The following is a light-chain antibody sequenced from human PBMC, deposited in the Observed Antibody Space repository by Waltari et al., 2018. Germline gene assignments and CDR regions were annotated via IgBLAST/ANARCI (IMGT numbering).Light chain of an antibody. CDR1: SSDIGGYNY. CDR3: TSYTSDNLDV. CDR2: ETS. J-gene: IGLJ1*01. Sequence: QSALTQPASVSGSPGQSITIPSAGTSSDIGGYNYVSWYQQHPDEAPKLISYETSTRQAGVVNRFSASKAGDTASLTISGLQAEDESDYYGTSYTSDNLDVFGSGTKVTGL. V-gene: IGLV2-14*01.